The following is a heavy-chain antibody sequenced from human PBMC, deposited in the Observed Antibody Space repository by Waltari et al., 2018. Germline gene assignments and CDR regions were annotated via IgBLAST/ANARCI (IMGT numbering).Heavy chain of an antibody. CDR2: INPNRGDT. Sequence: QVQLVQSGAEVKKSGASVKVSCKASGYTFTDFFIHWVRQAPGQGLEWMGRINPNRGDTSYAQRFQCRVTMTGDTSITTAYIELTGLRSDDTAIYYCARSGGGTTTFGVAEWGQGSLVTVSS. CDR3: ARSGGGTTTFGVAE. D-gene: IGHD3-3*01. J-gene: IGHJ4*02. CDR1: GYTFTDFF. V-gene: IGHV1-2*06.